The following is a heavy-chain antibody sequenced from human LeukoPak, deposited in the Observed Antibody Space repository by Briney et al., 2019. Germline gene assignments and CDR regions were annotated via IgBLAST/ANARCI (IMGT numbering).Heavy chain of an antibody. Sequence: GAPVKASSKASGYTFTSYDINWVRQATGQGLEWMGWMNPNSGNTGYAQKFQGRVTMTRNTSISTAYMELSSLRSEDTAVYYCARPSWGRYFDWLLYYWGQGTLVTVSS. D-gene: IGHD3-9*01. V-gene: IGHV1-8*01. J-gene: IGHJ4*02. CDR3: ARPSWGRYFDWLLYY. CDR1: GYTFTSYD. CDR2: MNPNSGNT.